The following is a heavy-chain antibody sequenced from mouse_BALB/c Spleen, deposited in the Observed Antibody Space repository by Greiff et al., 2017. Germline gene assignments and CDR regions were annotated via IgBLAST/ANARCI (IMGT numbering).Heavy chain of an antibody. J-gene: IGHJ3*01. CDR1: GYTFTSYV. V-gene: IGHV1-14*01. CDR2: INPYNDGT. D-gene: IGHD2-2*01. CDR3: ARGGGYDSAWFAY. Sequence: VQLKESGPELVKPGASVKMSCKASGYTFTSYVMHWVKQKPGQGLEWIGYINPYNDGTKYNEKFKGKATLTSDKSSSTAYMELSSLTSEDSAVYYCARGGGYDSAWFAYWGQGTLVTVSA.